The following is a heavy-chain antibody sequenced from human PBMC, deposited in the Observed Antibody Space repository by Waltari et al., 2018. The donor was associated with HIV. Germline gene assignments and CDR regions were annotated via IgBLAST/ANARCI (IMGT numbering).Heavy chain of an antibody. CDR1: GFTFSRYP. CDR2: ISYDGSNK. V-gene: IGHV3-30-3*01. CDR3: ARDPQYCSSTSCSYYFDY. Sequence: QVQLVESGGGVVQPGRSLRLSCSASGFTFSRYPLHWVRQAPGKGLEWVAGISYDGSNKYYADSVKGRFTISRDNSKNTLYLQMNSLRAEDTAVYYCARDPQYCSSTSCSYYFDYWGQGTLVTVSS. J-gene: IGHJ4*02. D-gene: IGHD2-2*01.